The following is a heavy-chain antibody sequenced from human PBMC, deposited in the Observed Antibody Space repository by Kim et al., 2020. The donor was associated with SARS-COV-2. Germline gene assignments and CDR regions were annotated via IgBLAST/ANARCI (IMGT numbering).Heavy chain of an antibody. CDR3: ASPERTVDTAMVLSGFDY. Sequence: SVKVSCKASGGTFSSYAISWVRQAPGQGLEWMGGIIPIFGTANYAQKFQGRVTITADESTSTAYMELSSLRSEDTAVYYCASPERTVDTAMVLSGFDYWGQGTLVTVSS. CDR1: GGTFSSYA. D-gene: IGHD5-18*01. V-gene: IGHV1-69*13. J-gene: IGHJ4*02. CDR2: IIPIFGTA.